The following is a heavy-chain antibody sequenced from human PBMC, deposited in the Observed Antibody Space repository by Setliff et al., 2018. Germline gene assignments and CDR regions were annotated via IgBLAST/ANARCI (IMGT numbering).Heavy chain of an antibody. J-gene: IGHJ4*02. CDR3: AASRAYTGAVEEWFLPKTFDF. CDR2: IYVTEST. CDR1: GVSIRSYY. Sequence: KSSETLSLTCTVSGVSIRSYYWNWIRQPAGKGLEWIGRIYVTESTKYNPSLKSRVTLSIDTSKNQFSLKLSSVTAADAALYYCAASRAYTGAVEEWFLPKTFDFWGQGSPVTVSS. D-gene: IGHD3-10*01. V-gene: IGHV4-4*07.